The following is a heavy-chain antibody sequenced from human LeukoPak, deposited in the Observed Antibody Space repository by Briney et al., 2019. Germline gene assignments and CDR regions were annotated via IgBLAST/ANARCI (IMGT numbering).Heavy chain of an antibody. V-gene: IGHV1-24*01. CDR1: GNTLTELS. D-gene: IGHD4-17*01. J-gene: IGHJ4*02. Sequence: ASVKVSCKVSGNTLTELSMHWVRQAPGKGLEWMGGFDPEHGETIYAQTFQDRVTMTEDTSTGTAYMELSSLRSDDTAVYYCARGTYGDYGVGYFDYWGQGTLVTVSS. CDR3: ARGTYGDYGVGYFDY. CDR2: FDPEHGET.